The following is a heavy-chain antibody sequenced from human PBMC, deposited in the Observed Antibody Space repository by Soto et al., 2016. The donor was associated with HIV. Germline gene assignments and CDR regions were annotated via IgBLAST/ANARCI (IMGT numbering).Heavy chain of an antibody. V-gene: IGHV3-30*04. CDR3: AKDRVLWFGESFDY. J-gene: IGHJ4*02. CDR2: ISYDGSNK. D-gene: IGHD3-10*01. Sequence: VQLVESGGGVVQPGRSLRFSCAASGFTFNSYAMHWVRQAPGKGLEWVAVISYDGSNKYYADSVKGRFTISRDNSKNTLYLQMNSLRAEDTAVYYCAKDRVLWFGESFDYWGQGTLVTVSS. CDR1: GFTFNSYA.